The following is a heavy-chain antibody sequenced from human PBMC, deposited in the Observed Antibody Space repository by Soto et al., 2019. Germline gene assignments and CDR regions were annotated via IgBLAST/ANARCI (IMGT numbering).Heavy chain of an antibody. V-gene: IGHV4-34*01. CDR2: INHSGST. D-gene: IGHD3-22*01. Sequence: SETLSLTCAVYGGSFSGYYWSWIRQPPGKGLDWFGVINHSGSTNYNPFFKSRVTISVDTSKIQFSLKLSSVTAADTAVYYCARVAKYYYDSSGYYNGYFQHWGQGTLVTVSS. CDR3: ARVAKYYYDSSGYYNGYFQH. J-gene: IGHJ1*01. CDR1: GGSFSGYY.